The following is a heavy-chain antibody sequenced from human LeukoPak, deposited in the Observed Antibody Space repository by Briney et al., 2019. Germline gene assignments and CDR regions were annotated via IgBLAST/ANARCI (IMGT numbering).Heavy chain of an antibody. CDR3: ARVNMVSYDFWSGYYTGPDYYYYYMDV. D-gene: IGHD3-3*01. V-gene: IGHV3-7*01. CDR2: IKQDGSEK. J-gene: IGHJ6*03. Sequence: PGGSLRLSCAASEFTFSSYAMSWVRQAPGKGLEWVANIKQDGSEKYYVDSVKGRFTISRDNAKNSLYLQMNSLRAEDTAVYYCARVNMVSYDFWSGYYTGPDYYYYYMDVWGKGTTVTVSS. CDR1: EFTFSSYA.